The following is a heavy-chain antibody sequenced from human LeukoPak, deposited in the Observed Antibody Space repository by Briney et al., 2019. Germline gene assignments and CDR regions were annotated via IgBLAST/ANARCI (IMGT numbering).Heavy chain of an antibody. CDR1: GYTFTGYY. Sequence: ASVKVSCKASGYTFTGYYMHWVRQAPGQGLEWMGWINPNSGGTNYAQKFQGRVTMTRDTSISTAYMELSRLRSDDTAVYYCARVRLQSLYSSSSFSGPLYYYYMDVWGKGPTLTVSS. CDR2: INPNSGGT. J-gene: IGHJ6*03. CDR3: ARVRLQSLYSSSSFSGPLYYYYMDV. V-gene: IGHV1-2*02. D-gene: IGHD6-6*01.